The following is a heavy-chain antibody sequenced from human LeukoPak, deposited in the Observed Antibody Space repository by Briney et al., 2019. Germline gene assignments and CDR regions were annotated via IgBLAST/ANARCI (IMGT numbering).Heavy chain of an antibody. J-gene: IGHJ4*02. CDR2: IYHSGST. D-gene: IGHD6-19*01. CDR3: ARPLRLANYYFDY. Sequence: SGTLSLTCAVSGGSISSSNWWSWVRQPPGKGLEWIGEIYHSGSTNYNPSLKSRVTISVGTSKNQFSLKLSSVTAADTAVYYCARPLRLANYYFDYWGQGTLVTVSS. V-gene: IGHV4-4*02. CDR1: GGSISSSNW.